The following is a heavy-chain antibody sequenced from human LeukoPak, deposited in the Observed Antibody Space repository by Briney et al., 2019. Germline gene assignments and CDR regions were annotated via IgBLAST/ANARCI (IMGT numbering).Heavy chain of an antibody. Sequence: PGGSLRLSCAASGFTFSCYGMHWVRQAPGKWLEWVAFIRYDGNNKYYADSVKGRFTISRDNSKNTLYLQMNSLRVEDTAVYYCAKDPEVEYSSPWAFDYWGQGTLVTVSS. V-gene: IGHV3-30*02. CDR3: AKDPEVEYSSPWAFDY. J-gene: IGHJ4*02. CDR2: IRYDGNNK. D-gene: IGHD6-6*01. CDR1: GFTFSCYG.